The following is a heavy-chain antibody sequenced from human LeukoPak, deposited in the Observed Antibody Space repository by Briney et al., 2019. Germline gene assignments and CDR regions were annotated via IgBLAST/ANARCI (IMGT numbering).Heavy chain of an antibody. CDR2: IIPILGIE. J-gene: IGHJ4*02. Sequence: ASVKVSCKASGGTFSSYAISWVRQAPGQGLEWMGRIIPILGIENYAQKFQGRVTITADKSTSTAYMELSSLRSEGTAVYYCARSYGDYQFDYWGQGTLVTVSS. D-gene: IGHD4-17*01. V-gene: IGHV1-69*04. CDR1: GGTFSSYA. CDR3: ARSYGDYQFDY.